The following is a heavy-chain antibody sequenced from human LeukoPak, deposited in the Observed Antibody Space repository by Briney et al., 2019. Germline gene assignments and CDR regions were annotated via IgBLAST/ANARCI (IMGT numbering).Heavy chain of an antibody. CDR3: AKSGGYGLIDY. CDR2: IYYSGST. J-gene: IGHJ4*02. CDR1: GGSFSGYY. V-gene: IGHV4-59*08. D-gene: IGHD1-26*01. Sequence: SETLSLTCAVYGGSFSGYYWRWIRHPPGKGLEWIGYIYYSGSTNYNPSLKSRVTISIDTSKNQFSLKLNSVTAADTAMYYCAKSGGYGLIDYWGQGTLVTVSS.